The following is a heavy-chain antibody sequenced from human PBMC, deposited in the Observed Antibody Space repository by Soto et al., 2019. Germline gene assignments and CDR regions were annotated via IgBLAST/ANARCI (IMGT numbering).Heavy chain of an antibody. Sequence: QLQLQESGPGLVKPSETLSLTCTVSGGSISSSSYYWGWIRQPPGKGLEWIGSMYYSGSTYYNPSLKSRGTISVDTSKNQFYLKLSSVPAADTAVYYCAGLGYCISTSCYYYYGMDVWGQGTTVTVSS. D-gene: IGHD2-2*01. J-gene: IGHJ6*02. V-gene: IGHV4-39*01. CDR2: MYYSGST. CDR1: GGSISSSSYY. CDR3: AGLGYCISTSCYYYYGMDV.